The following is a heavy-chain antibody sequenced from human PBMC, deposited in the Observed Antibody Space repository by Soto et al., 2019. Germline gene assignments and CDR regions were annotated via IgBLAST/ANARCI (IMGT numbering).Heavy chain of an antibody. CDR3: ARDGPLFARAPGYFDY. CDR1: GFTFSSYG. J-gene: IGHJ4*02. Sequence: GGSLRLSCAASGFTFSSYGMHWVRQAPGKGLEWVAVIWYDGSNKYYADSVKGPFTISRDNSKNTLYLQMNSLRAEDTAVYYCARDGPLFARAPGYFDYWGQGTLVTVSS. V-gene: IGHV3-33*01. CDR2: IWYDGSNK. D-gene: IGHD3-10*01.